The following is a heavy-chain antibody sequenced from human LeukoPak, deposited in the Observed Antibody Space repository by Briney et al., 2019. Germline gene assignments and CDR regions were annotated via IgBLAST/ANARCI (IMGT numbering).Heavy chain of an antibody. CDR1: GYTFTSYA. CDR3: ARDPTISEDAFDI. CDR2: INAGNGNT. V-gene: IGHV1-3*01. J-gene: IGHJ3*02. D-gene: IGHD3-9*01. Sequence: ASVKVFCKASGYTFTSYAMHWVRQAPGQRLEWMGWINAGNGNTKYSQKFQGRVTITRDTSASTAYMELSSLRSEDTAVYYCARDPTISEDAFDIWGQGTMVTVSS.